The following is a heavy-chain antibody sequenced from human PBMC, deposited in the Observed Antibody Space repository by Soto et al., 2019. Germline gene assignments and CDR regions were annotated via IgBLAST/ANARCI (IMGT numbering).Heavy chain of an antibody. CDR2: ISYDGSNK. CDR3: AKDKVGYSSSARFDY. V-gene: IGHV3-30*18. Sequence: PGGSLRLSCAASGFTFSSYGMHWVRQAPGKGLEWVAVISYDGSNKYYADSVKGRFTISRDNSKNTLYLQMNSLRAEDTAVYYCAKDKVGYSSSARFDYWGQGT. J-gene: IGHJ4*02. D-gene: IGHD6-6*01. CDR1: GFTFSSYG.